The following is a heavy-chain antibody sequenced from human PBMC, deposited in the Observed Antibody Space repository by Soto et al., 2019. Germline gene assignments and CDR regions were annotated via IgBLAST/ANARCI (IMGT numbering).Heavy chain of an antibody. CDR1: GFSFGNYA. Sequence: LRLSCAASGFSFGNYAMSWVRQAPGKGLEWVSGIRGSGGRTDYADSVKGRFTISRDNSKNTLYLQMNSLRAEDAAVYYCAKKHSSGPFDYWGQGTLVTVSS. CDR2: IRGSGGRT. V-gene: IGHV3-23*01. D-gene: IGHD6-19*01. CDR3: AKKHSSGPFDY. J-gene: IGHJ4*02.